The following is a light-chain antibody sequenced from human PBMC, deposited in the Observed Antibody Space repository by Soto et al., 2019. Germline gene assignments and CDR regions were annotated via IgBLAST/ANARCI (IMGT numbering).Light chain of an antibody. CDR2: DAS. Sequence: EIVLTQSPATLSLSPGERATLSCRASQSVSSYLAWYQQKPGQAPRLLIYDASNRATGIPARFSGSGSGTDLTHTISSLEPEDFAVYYCQQRSNWPLTFGGGTKVEIK. J-gene: IGKJ4*01. V-gene: IGKV3-11*01. CDR3: QQRSNWPLT. CDR1: QSVSSY.